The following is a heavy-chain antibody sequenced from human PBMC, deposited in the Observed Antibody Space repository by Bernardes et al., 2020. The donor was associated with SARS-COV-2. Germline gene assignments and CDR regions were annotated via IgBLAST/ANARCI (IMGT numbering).Heavy chain of an antibody. CDR1: GFIFSNYG. CDR2: ISYDGSNK. J-gene: IGHJ6*02. Sequence: GGSLRLSCAVSGFIFSNYGMHWVRQAPGKGLEWVAVISYDGSNKYYADSVKGRFTISRDNSRNMLYLQMDALRPDDTAIYSCAKASGYCSGGTCNSPPPLDVWGQGTTVSVSS. V-gene: IGHV3-30*18. D-gene: IGHD2-15*01. CDR3: AKASGYCSGGTCNSPPPLDV.